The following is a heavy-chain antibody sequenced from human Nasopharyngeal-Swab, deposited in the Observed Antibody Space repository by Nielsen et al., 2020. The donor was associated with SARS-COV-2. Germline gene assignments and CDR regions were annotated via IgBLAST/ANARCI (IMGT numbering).Heavy chain of an antibody. V-gene: IGHV3-74*01. CDR2: INTDGSST. CDR1: GFTFSNYW. J-gene: IGHJ4*02. D-gene: IGHD3-22*01. Sequence: GESLKISCGASGFTFSNYWMHWVRQAPGKGLVWVSLINTDGSSTTYADSVKGRFTISRDNAKNTLYLHMDNLRAEDTAVYYCTRLTYYYDSSSGGWGQGTLVTVSS. CDR3: TRLTYYYDSSSGG.